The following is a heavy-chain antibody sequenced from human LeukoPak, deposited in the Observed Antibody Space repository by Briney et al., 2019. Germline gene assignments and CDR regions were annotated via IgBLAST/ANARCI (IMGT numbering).Heavy chain of an antibody. CDR3: ARGTVAGRLFDY. Sequence: KASETLSLTCTVSGGSISSGSYYWSWIRQPAGKGLEWIGRIYTSGSTNYNPSLKSRVTISVDTSKNQFSLKLSSVTAADTAVYYCARGTVAGRLFDYWGQGTLVTVSS. V-gene: IGHV4-61*02. CDR1: GGSISSGSYY. CDR2: IYTSGST. J-gene: IGHJ4*02. D-gene: IGHD6-19*01.